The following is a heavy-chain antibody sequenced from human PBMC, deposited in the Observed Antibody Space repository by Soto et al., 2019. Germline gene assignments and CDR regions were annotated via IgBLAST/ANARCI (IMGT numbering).Heavy chain of an antibody. J-gene: IGHJ4*02. D-gene: IGHD3-10*01. CDR2: INAGVDGT. CDR3: AREVPGVTAFDY. Sequence: QVQPVQSGPEMMQPGASVKVSCKASGYASLSYAMHWVRQVHGQGYEWLGWINAGVDGTMYSERFQGRVMITRDPSANTVYMELNGLTSEDTAVYYCAREVPGVTAFDYWGQGTLVIVSS. V-gene: IGHV1-3*01. CDR1: GYASLSYA.